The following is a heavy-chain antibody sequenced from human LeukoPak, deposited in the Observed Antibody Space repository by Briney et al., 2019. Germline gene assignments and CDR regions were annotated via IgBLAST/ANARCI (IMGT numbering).Heavy chain of an antibody. V-gene: IGHV5-51*01. CDR2: IYPGDSDT. J-gene: IGHJ4*02. CDR1: GYSFTNYW. Sequence: GESLKISCKGSGYSFTNYWIGWVRQMPGKGLEWMGIIYPGDSDTRYSPSFQGQVTISADKSISTAYVQWSSLKASHTAMYYCVRLPKDHYGGDSWDYWGQGTLVPVSS. D-gene: IGHD4-23*01. CDR3: VRLPKDHYGGDSWDY.